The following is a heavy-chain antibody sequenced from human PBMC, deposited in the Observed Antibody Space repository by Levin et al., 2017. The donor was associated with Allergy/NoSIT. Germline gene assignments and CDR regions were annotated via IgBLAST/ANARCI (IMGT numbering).Heavy chain of an antibody. CDR3: TTRRPYYDSSGYYRRYFDY. V-gene: IGHV3-73*01. D-gene: IGHD3-22*01. J-gene: IGHJ4*02. Sequence: PGESLKISCAASGFTFSGSAMHWVRQASGKGLEWVGRIRSKANSYATAYAASVKGRFTISRDDSKNTAYLQMNSLKTEDTAVYYCTTRRPYYDSSGYYRRYFDYWGQGTLVTVSS. CDR2: IRSKANSYAT. CDR1: GFTFSGSA.